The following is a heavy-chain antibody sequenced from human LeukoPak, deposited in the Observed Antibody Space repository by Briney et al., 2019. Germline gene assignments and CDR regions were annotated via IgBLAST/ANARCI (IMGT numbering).Heavy chain of an antibody. J-gene: IGHJ4*02. CDR1: GFTFDDYA. D-gene: IGHD4-23*01. V-gene: IGHV3-9*01. CDR2: ISWNSGSI. Sequence: GGSLRLSCAASGFTFDDYAMHWVRQAPGEGLEWVSGISWNSGSIGYADSVKGRFTVSRDNAKNSLFLQMNSLRAEDTAVYYCAREERLRWTGYWGQGTLVTVSS. CDR3: AREERLRWTGY.